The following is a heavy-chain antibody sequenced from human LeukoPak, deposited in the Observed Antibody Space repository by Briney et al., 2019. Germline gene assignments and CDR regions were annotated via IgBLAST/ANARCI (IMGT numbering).Heavy chain of an antibody. J-gene: IGHJ4*02. V-gene: IGHV3-48*01. D-gene: IGHD6-19*01. Sequence: GGSLRLSCAASGFTFSSYSMNWVRQAPGKGLEWVSYISSSSSTIYYADSVKGRFTISRDNAKNSLYLQMNSLRAGDTAVYYCARRLAVAGQPFDYWGQGTLVTVSS. CDR1: GFTFSSYS. CDR3: ARRLAVAGQPFDY. CDR2: ISSSSSTI.